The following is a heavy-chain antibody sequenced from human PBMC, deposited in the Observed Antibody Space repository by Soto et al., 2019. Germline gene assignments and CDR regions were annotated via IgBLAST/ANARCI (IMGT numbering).Heavy chain of an antibody. D-gene: IGHD3-22*01. CDR1: GGSISSGDDY. V-gene: IGHV4-30-4*01. CDR2: IYYSGPT. CDR3: ARWKIVGGFDY. Sequence: SETLSLTCTVSGGSISSGDDYWTWIRQPPKKGLEWIGYIYYSGPTFYNPSLKSRVTISVDTSKNQFSLKLTSVTAADTAVYYCARWKIVGGFDYWGQGTLVTVSS. J-gene: IGHJ4*02.